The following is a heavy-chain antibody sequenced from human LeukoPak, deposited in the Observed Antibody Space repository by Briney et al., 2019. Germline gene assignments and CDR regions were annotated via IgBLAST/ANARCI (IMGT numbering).Heavy chain of an antibody. CDR3: ARDGVASIDY. J-gene: IGHJ4*02. D-gene: IGHD3-3*01. CDR1: GFTFSSYG. CDR2: IRTDGSSQ. V-gene: IGHV3-30*02. Sequence: GGSLRLSCAASGFTFSSYGMHWVRQAPGKGLEWVAFIRTDGSSQYYADSVKGRFTISRDNSKNTLYLQMDSLRAEGSAVYYCARDGVASIDYWGQGTLITVSS.